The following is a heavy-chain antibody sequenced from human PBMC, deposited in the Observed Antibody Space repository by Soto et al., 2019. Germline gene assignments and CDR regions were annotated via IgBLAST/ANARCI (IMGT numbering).Heavy chain of an antibody. D-gene: IGHD4-17*01. CDR3: ARAGDDYGDVFHY. J-gene: IGHJ4*02. CDR1: GDSISRGGPY. CDR2: VYYSET. V-gene: IGHV4-31*03. Sequence: TLSLTCSVSGDSISRGGPYWKWIRQLPGKGLEWIGYVYYSETYYNPSLKGRVSISADTSKNHFSLRLSSVTAADTAVYYCARAGDDYGDVFHYWGPGTLVTVS.